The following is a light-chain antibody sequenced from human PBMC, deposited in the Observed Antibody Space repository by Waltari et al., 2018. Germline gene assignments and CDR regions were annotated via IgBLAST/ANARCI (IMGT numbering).Light chain of an antibody. J-gene: IGLJ2*01. V-gene: IGLV2-23*02. Sequence: QSALTQPASVSGSPGQSITISCTATTSDVGNYNLVSWYQHPPDKTPNLIIYEVINRPSGTSNRFSGSKSGKAASLTISGLQAEDEADYYCCSYAGSTTLFGGGTKLTVL. CDR3: CSYAGSTTL. CDR2: EVI. CDR1: TSDVGNYNL.